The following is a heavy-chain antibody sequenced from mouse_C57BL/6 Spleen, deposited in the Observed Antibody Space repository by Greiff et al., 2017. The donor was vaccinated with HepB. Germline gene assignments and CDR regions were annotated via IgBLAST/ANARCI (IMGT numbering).Heavy chain of an antibody. Sequence: VQLQQPGAELVKPGASVKMSCKASGYTFTSYWITWVKQRPGQGLEWIGDIYPGSGSTNYNEKFKSKATLTVDTSSSTAYMQLSSLTSEDSAVYYCARGRGSSYVAWFAYWGQGTLVTVSA. CDR2: IYPGSGST. CDR3: ARGRGSSYVAWFAY. J-gene: IGHJ3*01. V-gene: IGHV1-55*01. CDR1: GYTFTSYW. D-gene: IGHD1-1*01.